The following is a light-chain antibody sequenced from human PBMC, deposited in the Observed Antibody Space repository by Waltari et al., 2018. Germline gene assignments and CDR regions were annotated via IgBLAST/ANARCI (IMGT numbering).Light chain of an antibody. J-gene: IGKJ4*01. CDR3: QQYNDWPPRT. Sequence: EVVMTQSPATLSVSPGERVTLSCRPSQSVSRFVAWYQQKPGQAPRLLISGASTRATGIPARFSGSASGTEFTVTISSLQSEDFAIYYCQQYNDWPPRTVGGGTKLEIK. CDR2: GAS. CDR1: QSVSRF. V-gene: IGKV3-15*01.